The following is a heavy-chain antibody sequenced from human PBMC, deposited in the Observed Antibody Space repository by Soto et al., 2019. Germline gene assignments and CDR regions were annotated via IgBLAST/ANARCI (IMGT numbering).Heavy chain of an antibody. Sequence: EVQLLESGGGLVQPGGSLRLSCATSGFTFSSYAMSWVRQAPGKGLEWVSAISGSGGTTYYADSVKGRFTISRDNSKNTLYLQMNSLRAEDTAVYYCAKDMYYDSSGRGGQGTLVTVSS. CDR2: ISGSGGTT. V-gene: IGHV3-23*01. J-gene: IGHJ4*02. CDR3: AKDMYYDSSGR. D-gene: IGHD3-22*01. CDR1: GFTFSSYA.